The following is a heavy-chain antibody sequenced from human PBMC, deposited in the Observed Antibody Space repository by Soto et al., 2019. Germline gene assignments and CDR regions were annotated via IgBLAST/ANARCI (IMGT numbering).Heavy chain of an antibody. CDR2: IYYSGST. Sequence: SETLSLTCTVSGGSISSHYWSWIRQPPGKGLEWIGYIYYSGSTNYNPSLKSRVTISVDTSKNQFSLKLSSVTAADTAVYYCASLPLEWLLPVYYYYYGMDVWGQGTTVTVSS. V-gene: IGHV4-59*08. D-gene: IGHD3-3*01. CDR1: GGSISSHY. J-gene: IGHJ6*02. CDR3: ASLPLEWLLPVYYYYYGMDV.